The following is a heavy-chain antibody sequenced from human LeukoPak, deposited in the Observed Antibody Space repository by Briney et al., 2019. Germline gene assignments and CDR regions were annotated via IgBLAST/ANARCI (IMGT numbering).Heavy chain of an antibody. CDR2: IYSGGST. J-gene: IGHJ4*02. V-gene: IGHV3-53*01. Sequence: PGGSLKLSCAASGFTVSSNYMSWVRQAPGKGLEWVSVIYSGGSTYYADSVKGRFTISRDNSKNTLYLQMNSLRAEDTAVYYCATGVDYYGSGSYYNAHLFDYWGQGTLVTVSS. CDR3: ATGVDYYGSGSYYNAHLFDY. CDR1: GFTVSSNY. D-gene: IGHD3-10*01.